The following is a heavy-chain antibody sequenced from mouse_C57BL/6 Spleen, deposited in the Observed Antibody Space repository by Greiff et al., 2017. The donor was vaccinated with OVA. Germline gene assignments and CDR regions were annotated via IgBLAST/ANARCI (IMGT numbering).Heavy chain of an antibody. Sequence: QVQLQQPGAELVKPGASVKLSCKASGYTFTSYWMHWVKQRPGQGLEWIGMIHPNSGSTNYNEKFKSKATLTVDKSSSTAYMQLSSLTSEDSAVYYCARVGDGSSSSYLYFDVWGTGTTVTVSS. J-gene: IGHJ1*03. V-gene: IGHV1-64*01. CDR2: IHPNSGST. CDR1: GYTFTSYW. D-gene: IGHD1-1*01. CDR3: ARVGDGSSSSYLYFDV.